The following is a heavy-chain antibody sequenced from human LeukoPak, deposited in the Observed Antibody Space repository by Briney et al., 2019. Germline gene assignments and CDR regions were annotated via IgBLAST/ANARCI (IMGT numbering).Heavy chain of an antibody. Sequence: SETLSLTCAVYGGSFSGYYWSWIRQPPGKGLEWIGEINHSGSTNYNPSLKSRVTISVDTSKNQFSLKLSSVTAADTAVYYCARDDVDTAMVTSFDYWGQGTLVTVSS. V-gene: IGHV4-34*01. CDR1: GGSFSGYY. J-gene: IGHJ4*02. CDR2: INHSGST. CDR3: ARDDVDTAMVTSFDY. D-gene: IGHD5-18*01.